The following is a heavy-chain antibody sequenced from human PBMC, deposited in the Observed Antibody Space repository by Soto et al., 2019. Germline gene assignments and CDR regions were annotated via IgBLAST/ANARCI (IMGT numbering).Heavy chain of an antibody. Sequence: QVQLVQSGAEVKKPGASVKVSCKASGYTFTSYYIHWVRQAPGQGLEWMGRINPSGGSRNYAQKFQGRVTMTRDTSTSTLYMDLRSLRTEDTAVYYCTMRVEMDYWGQGTRVTVSS. CDR3: TMRVEMDY. V-gene: IGHV1-46*03. J-gene: IGHJ4*02. CDR1: GYTFTSYY. D-gene: IGHD1-1*01. CDR2: INPSGGSR.